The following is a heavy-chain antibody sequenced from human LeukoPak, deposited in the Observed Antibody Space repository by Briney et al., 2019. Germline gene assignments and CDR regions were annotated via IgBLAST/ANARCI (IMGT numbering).Heavy chain of an antibody. Sequence: SVKVSCKASGGTFGSYAISWVRQAHGQGLEWMGKIIPILGIANYAQKFQGRVTITADKSTSTAYMELSSLRSEDTAVYYCARDTPVLRHGEMATITPFDYWGQGTLVTVSS. D-gene: IGHD5-24*01. CDR2: IIPILGIA. V-gene: IGHV1-69*04. CDR1: GGTFGSYA. CDR3: ARDTPVLRHGEMATITPFDY. J-gene: IGHJ4*02.